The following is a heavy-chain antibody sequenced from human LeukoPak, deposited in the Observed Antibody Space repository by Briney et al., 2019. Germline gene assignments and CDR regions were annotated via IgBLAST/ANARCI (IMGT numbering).Heavy chain of an antibody. CDR2: ISSSSSYI. D-gene: IGHD6-19*01. V-gene: IGHV3-21*01. CDR3: ARRSIAVAGPFDY. CDR1: GFTFSSYS. J-gene: IGHJ4*02. Sequence: GGSLRLSCAASGFTFSSYSMNWVRQAPGKGLKWVSSISSSSSYIYYADSVKGQFTISRDNAKNSLYLQMNSLRAEDTAVYYCARRSIAVAGPFDYWGQGTLVTVSS.